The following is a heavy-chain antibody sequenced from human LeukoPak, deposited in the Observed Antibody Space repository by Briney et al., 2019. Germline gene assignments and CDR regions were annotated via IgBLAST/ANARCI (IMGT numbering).Heavy chain of an antibody. V-gene: IGHV1-2*02. J-gene: IGHJ3*02. CDR1: GYTFTGYY. Sequence: GASVKVSCKASGYTFTGYYMHWVRQAPGQGLEWMGWINPNSGGTNYAQKFQGRVTMTRDTSISTAYMELSRLRSDDTAVYYCARLAAAAGRRWRGAFDIWGQGTMVTVSS. CDR3: ARLAAAAGRRWRGAFDI. CDR2: INPNSGGT. D-gene: IGHD6-13*01.